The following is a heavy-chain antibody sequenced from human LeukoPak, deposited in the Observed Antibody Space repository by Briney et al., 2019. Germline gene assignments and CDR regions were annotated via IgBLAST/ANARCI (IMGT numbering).Heavy chain of an antibody. CDR3: AGTYYYDSSGYLSLRKFDY. V-gene: IGHV4-34*01. CDR1: GGSFSGYY. CDR2: INHSGST. Sequence: SETLSLTCAVYGGSFSGYYWSWIRQPPGKGLEWIGEINHSGSTNYNPSLKSRVTISVGTSKNQFSLKLSSVTAADTAVYYCAGTYYYDSSGYLSLRKFDYWGQGTLVTVSS. D-gene: IGHD3-22*01. J-gene: IGHJ4*02.